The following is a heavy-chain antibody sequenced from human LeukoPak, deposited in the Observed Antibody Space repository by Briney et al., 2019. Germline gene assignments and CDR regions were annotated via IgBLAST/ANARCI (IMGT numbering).Heavy chain of an antibody. V-gene: IGHV1-18*01. CDR1: GYTFTSYG. CDR3: ARTWFGELLTPPDNWFDP. Sequence: VASVKVSCKASGYTFTSYGISWVRQAPGQGLEWMGWISAYNGNTNYAQKLQGRVTMTTDTSTSTAYMELRSLRSDDTAAYYCARTWFGELLTPPDNWFDPWGQGTLVTVSS. J-gene: IGHJ5*02. CDR2: ISAYNGNT. D-gene: IGHD3-10*01.